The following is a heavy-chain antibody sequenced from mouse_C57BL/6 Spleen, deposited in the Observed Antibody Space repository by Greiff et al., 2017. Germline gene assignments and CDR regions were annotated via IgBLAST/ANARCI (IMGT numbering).Heavy chain of an antibody. V-gene: IGHV5-9*01. CDR2: ISGGGGNT. CDR1: GFTFSSYT. J-gene: IGHJ4*01. D-gene: IGHD2-4*01. Sequence: EVKLVESGGGLVKPGGSLKLSCAASGFTFSSYTMSWVRQTPEKRLEWVATISGGGGNTYYPDSVKGRVTISRDNAKNTLYLQMSSLRSEDTALYYCATPLYYDYDVYYAMDYWGQGTSVTVSS. CDR3: ATPLYYDYDVYYAMDY.